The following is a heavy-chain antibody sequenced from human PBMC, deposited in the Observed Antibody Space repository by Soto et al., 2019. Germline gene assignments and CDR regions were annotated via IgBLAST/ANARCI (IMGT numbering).Heavy chain of an antibody. J-gene: IGHJ3*02. V-gene: IGHV4-34*01. D-gene: IGHD6-19*01. Sequence: QVQLQQWGAGLLKPSETLSLTCAVYGGSFSGYYWSWIRQPPGKGLEWIGEINHSGSTNYNPSLKGRVTISVDTTKNQFSLKLSAVTAADTAVYYCATVSGWSGDAFDIWGQGTMVTVSS. CDR2: INHSGST. CDR3: ATVSGWSGDAFDI. CDR1: GGSFSGYY.